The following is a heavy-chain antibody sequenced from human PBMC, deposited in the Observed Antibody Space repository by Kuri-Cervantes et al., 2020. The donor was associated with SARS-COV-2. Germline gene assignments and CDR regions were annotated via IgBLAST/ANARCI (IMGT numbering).Heavy chain of an antibody. D-gene: IGHD6-13*01. CDR3: ARDFEAAAGIYYFDY. J-gene: IGHJ4*02. Sequence: GESLKISCAASGFTFSSYSMNWVRQAPGKGLEWVSSISSSSSYIYYADSVKGRFTISRDNAKNLLYLQMNSLRAEDTAVYYCARDFEAAAGIYYFDYWGQGTLVTVSS. CDR2: ISSSSSYI. CDR1: GFTFSSYS. V-gene: IGHV3-21*01.